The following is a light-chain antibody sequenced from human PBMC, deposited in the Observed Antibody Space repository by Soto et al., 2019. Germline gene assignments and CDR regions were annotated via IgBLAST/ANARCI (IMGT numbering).Light chain of an antibody. CDR1: QSVSSSN. CDR2: GAS. Sequence: EIVLTQSPGALSLSPGDRATLYCRASQSVSSSNLAWYQQKRGQSPRLLIYGASSRATGIPDRFSGSGSGPDFTLTISRLEPEHFPVYFCQHYGSSPWTFGQGTKADIK. CDR3: QHYGSSPWT. V-gene: IGKV3-20*01. J-gene: IGKJ1*01.